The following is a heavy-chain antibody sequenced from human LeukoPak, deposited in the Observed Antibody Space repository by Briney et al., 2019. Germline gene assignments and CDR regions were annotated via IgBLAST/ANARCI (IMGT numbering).Heavy chain of an antibody. CDR2: ISYDGSNK. D-gene: IGHD5-18*01. CDR1: GFTFSSYG. V-gene: IGHV3-30*18. J-gene: IGHJ2*01. Sequence: PGGSLRPSCAASGFTFSSYGMHWVRQAPGKGLEWVAVISYDGSNKYYADSVKGRFTISRDNSKNTLYLQMNSLRAEDTAVYYCAKDVDTAMVNNNWYFDLWGRGTLVTVSS. CDR3: AKDVDTAMVNNNWYFDL.